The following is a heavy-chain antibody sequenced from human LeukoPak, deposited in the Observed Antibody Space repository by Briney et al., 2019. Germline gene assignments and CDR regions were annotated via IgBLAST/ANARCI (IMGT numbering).Heavy chain of an antibody. CDR2: ISSSGGST. Sequence: GGSLRLSCAASGFTFSTYAMSWVRQAPGKGLEWVSAISSSGGSTYYADSVRGRFTISSDNSKKTVYLQMNSLTVEDTALYFCANDAGPKGNPFFDFWGQGTLVTVSS. CDR3: ANDAGPKGNPFFDF. V-gene: IGHV3-23*01. CDR1: GFTFSTYA. J-gene: IGHJ4*02.